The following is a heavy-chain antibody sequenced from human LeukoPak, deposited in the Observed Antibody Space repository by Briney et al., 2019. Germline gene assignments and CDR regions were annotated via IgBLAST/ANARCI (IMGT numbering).Heavy chain of an antibody. V-gene: IGHV3-53*01. D-gene: IGHD6-19*01. CDR3: ARAGYSSGWRNIDY. CDR2: IYSGGST. CDR1: GFTVSSTY. Sequence: GGSLRLSCAASGFTVSSTYMSWVRQAPGKGLEWVSVIYSGGSTCYADSVKGRFTISRDNSKNTLYLQMNSLRVEDTAVYYCARAGYSSGWRNIDYWGQGTLVTVSS. J-gene: IGHJ4*02.